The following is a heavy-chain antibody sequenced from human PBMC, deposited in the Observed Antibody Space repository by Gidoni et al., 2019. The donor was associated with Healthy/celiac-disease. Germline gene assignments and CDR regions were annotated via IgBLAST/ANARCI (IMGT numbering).Heavy chain of an antibody. J-gene: IGHJ4*02. CDR1: GCTFSSYS. Sequence: EVQLVESGGGLVKPGGSLRLSGAASGCTFSSYSMNWVRQAPGKGLEWVSSISSSSSYIYYADSVKGRFTISRDNAKNSLYLQMNSLRAEDTAVYYCATEGGDYAPFDYWGQGTLVTVSS. CDR2: ISSSSSYI. CDR3: ATEGGDYAPFDY. V-gene: IGHV3-21*01. D-gene: IGHD2-21*02.